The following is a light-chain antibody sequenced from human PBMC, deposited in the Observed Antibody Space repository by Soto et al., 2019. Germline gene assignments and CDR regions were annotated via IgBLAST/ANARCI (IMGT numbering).Light chain of an antibody. V-gene: IGKV1-5*03. CDR1: QSISSW. CDR2: KAS. J-gene: IGKJ1*01. Sequence: DIQMTQSPSTLSASVGDRVTITCRASQSISSWLAWYQQKPGKAHKLLIYKASSLESGVPSRFSGSGSGTEITLTISSLQPDDFATYYCQQYNISPTFGQGTKVEIK. CDR3: QQYNISPT.